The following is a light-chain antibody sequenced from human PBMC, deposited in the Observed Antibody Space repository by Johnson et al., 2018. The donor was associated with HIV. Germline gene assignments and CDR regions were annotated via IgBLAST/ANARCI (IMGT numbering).Light chain of an antibody. CDR2: ENY. CDR3: GTWDSSLSADFV. J-gene: IGLJ1*01. Sequence: QSALTQPPSVSAAPGQRVTISCSGSSSNIGDNFVSWYQQFPGAAPKLLIFENYKRPSGIPDRFSGSKSGTSATLGIPGLQTGDEADYYCGTWDSSLSADFVFGTGTEVTVL. CDR1: SSNIGDNF. V-gene: IGLV1-51*02.